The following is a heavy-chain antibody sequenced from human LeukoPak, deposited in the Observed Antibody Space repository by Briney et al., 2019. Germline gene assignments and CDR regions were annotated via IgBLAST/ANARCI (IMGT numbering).Heavy chain of an antibody. J-gene: IGHJ4*02. V-gene: IGHV3-49*04. Sequence: GGSLRLSCTASGFTFGDYAMCWVRQAPGKGLEWVGLIRSKPSGGTTEYAASVKDRFTVSRDNSKSIAYLQMNSLKTEDTAVYYCARDATHCSSASCYVNYWGQGTLVTVSS. D-gene: IGHD2-2*01. CDR2: IRSKPSGGTT. CDR3: ARDATHCSSASCYVNY. CDR1: GFTFGDYA.